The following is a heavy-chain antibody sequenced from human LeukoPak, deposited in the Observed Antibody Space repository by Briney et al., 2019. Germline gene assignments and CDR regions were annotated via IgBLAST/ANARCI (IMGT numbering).Heavy chain of an antibody. D-gene: IGHD3-22*01. CDR2: HYYSGST. CDR1: GGSISNKSYY. J-gene: IGHJ5*02. CDR3: VRDRGTMIVVPFDP. V-gene: IGHV4-39*07. Sequence: SETLSLTCTVSGGSISNKSYYWGWIRQPPGKGLEWIGSHYYSGSTYYNPSLKSRVTISVDTSQNQFSLKLTSVTAADTAVYYCVRDRGTMIVVPFDPWGQGALVTVSS.